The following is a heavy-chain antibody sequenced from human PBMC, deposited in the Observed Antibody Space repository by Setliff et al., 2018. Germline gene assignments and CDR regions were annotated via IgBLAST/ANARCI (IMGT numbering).Heavy chain of an antibody. CDR1: GFTFSTSS. V-gene: IGHV3-48*04. CDR3: ARVASAPYGSGSDYIRALYY. Sequence: PGGSLRLSCAASGFTFSTSSMNWVRLAPGKGLEWVSYISRTYSTIYYAGSVKGRFTISKDNAKNSLYLQMNSLRAEDTAVYYCARVASAPYGSGSDYIRALYYWGQGTLVTVSS. J-gene: IGHJ4*02. D-gene: IGHD3-10*01. CDR2: ISRTYSTI.